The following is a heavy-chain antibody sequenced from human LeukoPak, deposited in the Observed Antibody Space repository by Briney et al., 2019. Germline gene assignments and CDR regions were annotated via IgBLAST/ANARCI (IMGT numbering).Heavy chain of an antibody. CDR1: GYTFTSYY. Sequence: ASVKVSCKASGYTFTSYYMHWVRQAPGQGLEWMGIINPSGGSTSYAQKFQGRVTMTRDTSTSTVYMELSSLRSEDTAVYYCAREMRELLWFGELSHDYFDYWGQGTLVTVSS. CDR2: INPSGGST. V-gene: IGHV1-46*01. CDR3: AREMRELLWFGELSHDYFDY. D-gene: IGHD3-10*01. J-gene: IGHJ4*02.